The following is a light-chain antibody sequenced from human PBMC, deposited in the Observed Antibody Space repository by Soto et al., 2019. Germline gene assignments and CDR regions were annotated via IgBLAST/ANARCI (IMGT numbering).Light chain of an antibody. Sequence: EIVMTQSPATLSVSPGERATLSCRASQSVSSDLAWYEQKPGQAPRLLIYGASTRATGIPARFSGSGSGTEFTLTISSLQSEDFAVYYCQQYNNWSVNFXGGTKVDIK. V-gene: IGKV3-15*01. CDR1: QSVSSD. CDR3: QQYNNWSVN. J-gene: IGKJ4*01. CDR2: GAS.